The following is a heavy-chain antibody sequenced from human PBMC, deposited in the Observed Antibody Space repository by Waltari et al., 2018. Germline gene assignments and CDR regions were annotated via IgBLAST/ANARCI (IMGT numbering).Heavy chain of an antibody. V-gene: IGHV4-59*01. Sequence: QVQLQESGPGLVKPSETLSLTCTVSGGSISSYYWSWIRQPPGKGLEWIGYIYYSGSTNYNPSLKSRVTISVDTSKNQFSLKLSSVTAEDTAMYYCAKDRDIWGQGTMVTVSS. CDR2: IYYSGST. CDR1: GGSISSYY. J-gene: IGHJ3*02. CDR3: AKDRDI.